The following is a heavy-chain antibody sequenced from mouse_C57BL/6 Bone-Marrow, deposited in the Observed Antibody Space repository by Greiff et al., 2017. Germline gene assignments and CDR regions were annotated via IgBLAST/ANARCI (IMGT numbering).Heavy chain of an antibody. CDR1: GYSITSGYY. V-gene: IGHV3-6*01. CDR2: ISYDGSN. J-gene: IGHJ2*01. D-gene: IGHD1-1*01. Sequence: EVQLVESGPGLVKPSQSLSLTCSVTGYSITSGYYWNWIRQFPGNKLEWMGYISYDGSNNYNPSLKNRISITRDTSKNQFFLKLNSVTTEDTATYYCAREIYYYGSSVFYFDYWGQGTTLTVSS. CDR3: AREIYYYGSSVFYFDY.